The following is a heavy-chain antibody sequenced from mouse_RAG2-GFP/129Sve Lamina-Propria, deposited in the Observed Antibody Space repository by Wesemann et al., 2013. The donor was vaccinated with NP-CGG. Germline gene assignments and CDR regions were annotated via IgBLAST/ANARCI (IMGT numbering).Heavy chain of an antibody. J-gene: IGHJ3*01. CDR3: ARDGDGYYGFAY. V-gene: IGHV5-16*01. D-gene: IGHD2-3*01. Sequence: QVKEMVLEWVANINYDGSSTYYLDSLKSRFIISRDNAKNILYLQMSSLKSEDTATYYCARDGDGYYGFAYWGQGTLVTVSA. CDR2: INYDGSST.